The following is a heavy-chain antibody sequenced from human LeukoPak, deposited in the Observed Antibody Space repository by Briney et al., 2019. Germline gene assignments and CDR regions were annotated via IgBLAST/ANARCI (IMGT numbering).Heavy chain of an antibody. CDR2: ISRSGSTI. J-gene: IGHJ4*02. Sequence: PGGSLRLSCVASGFTFSSYEVNWVRQAPGKGLEWVSHISRSGSTIYYADSVKGRFTISRDNAKNSLYLQMNSLRAEDTAVYYCARDRGTGSNSPYYFDYWGQGTLVTVSS. CDR1: GFTFSSYE. CDR3: ARDRGTGSNSPYYFDY. D-gene: IGHD3-10*01. V-gene: IGHV3-48*03.